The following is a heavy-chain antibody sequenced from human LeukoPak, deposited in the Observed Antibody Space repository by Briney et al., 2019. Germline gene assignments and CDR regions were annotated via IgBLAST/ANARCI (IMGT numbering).Heavy chain of an antibody. Sequence: ASVKVSCKTSSYTFTKYGISWVRQAPGQGPEWMGWISVYDGNTNYAQKLQDRLTLTTDTSTDTAHMELRSLRSDDTAVYYCVRARGDRSGYYRYWGQGTLVTVSS. V-gene: IGHV1-18*01. CDR2: ISVYDGNT. J-gene: IGHJ4*02. D-gene: IGHD3-22*01. CDR3: VRARGDRSGYYRY. CDR1: SYTFTKYG.